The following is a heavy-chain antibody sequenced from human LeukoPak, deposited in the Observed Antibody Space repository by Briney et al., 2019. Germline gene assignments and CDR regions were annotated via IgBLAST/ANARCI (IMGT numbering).Heavy chain of an antibody. CDR1: GYTFTSYA. CDR3: ARLYSSGWYGDYYYYMDV. V-gene: IGHV7-4-1*02. Sequence: ASMKVSCKASGYTFTSYAMNWVRQAPGQGLEWMGWINTNTGNPTYAQGFTGRFVFSLDTSVSTAYLQISSLKAEDTAVYYCARLYSSGWYGDYYYYMDVWGKGTTVTVSS. D-gene: IGHD6-19*01. J-gene: IGHJ6*03. CDR2: INTNTGNP.